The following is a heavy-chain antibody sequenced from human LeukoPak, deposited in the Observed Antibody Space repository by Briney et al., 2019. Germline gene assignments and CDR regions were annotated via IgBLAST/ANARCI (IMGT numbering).Heavy chain of an antibody. CDR2: ISSSSSYI. D-gene: IGHD3-3*01. Sequence: GVSLRLSCAASGFTFSSYSMNWVRQAPGKGLERVSSISSSSSYIYYADSVKGRFTISRDNAKNSLYLQMNSLRAEDTAVYYCARAPETYYDFWSGPVIGALDYWGQGTLVTVSS. CDR1: GFTFSSYS. J-gene: IGHJ4*02. CDR3: ARAPETYYDFWSGPVIGALDY. V-gene: IGHV3-21*01.